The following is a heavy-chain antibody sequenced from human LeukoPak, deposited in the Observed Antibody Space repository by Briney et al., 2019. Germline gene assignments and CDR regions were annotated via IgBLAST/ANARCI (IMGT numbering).Heavy chain of an antibody. Sequence: GGSLRLSCAASGFTFSNAWMSWVRQAPGKGLEWVANIRPDGSGKTYVASVKGRFTLSRDNAKNELYLQMNSLRAEDTAVYFCARHSETYPLDSWGQGTLVTVSS. CDR2: IRPDGSGK. J-gene: IGHJ4*02. D-gene: IGHD1-26*01. V-gene: IGHV3-7*01. CDR3: ARHSETYPLDS. CDR1: GFTFSNAW.